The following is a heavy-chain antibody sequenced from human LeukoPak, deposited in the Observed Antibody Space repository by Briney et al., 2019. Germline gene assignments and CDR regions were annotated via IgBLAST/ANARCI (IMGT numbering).Heavy chain of an antibody. CDR1: GYTFTSYG. CDR3: ARGIAAAGIGDEYYFDY. V-gene: IGHV1-18*01. CDR2: ISAYNGNT. Sequence: ASVKVSCKASGYTFTSYGISWVRQAPGQGLEWMGWISAYNGNTNYAQKLQGRVTMTTDTSTSTAYMELGSLRSDDTAVYYCARGIAAAGIGDEYYFDYWGQGTLVTVSS. D-gene: IGHD6-13*01. J-gene: IGHJ4*02.